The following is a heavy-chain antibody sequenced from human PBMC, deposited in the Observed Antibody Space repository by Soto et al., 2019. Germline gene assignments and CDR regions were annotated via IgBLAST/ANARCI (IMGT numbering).Heavy chain of an antibody. CDR3: ARQGLLWFGGEFDY. Sequence: QVQLQESGPGLVKPSETLSLTCTVSGGSISSYYWSWIRQPPGKGLEWIGYIYYSGSTNYNPSLTTGVTLYVATSKNQFSLKLSSVTAADTAVYYCARQGLLWFGGEFDYWGQGTLVTVSS. CDR1: GGSISSYY. V-gene: IGHV4-59*08. J-gene: IGHJ4*02. D-gene: IGHD3-10*01. CDR2: IYYSGST.